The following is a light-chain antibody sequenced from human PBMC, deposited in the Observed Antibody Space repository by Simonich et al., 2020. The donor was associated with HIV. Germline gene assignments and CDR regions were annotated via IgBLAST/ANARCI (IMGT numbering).Light chain of an antibody. CDR3: QQRSNWPIT. V-gene: IGKV3D-11*02. CDR1: QSVSSY. J-gene: IGKJ5*01. CDR2: DAS. Sequence: EIVLTQSPATLSLSPGERATLSCRASQSVSSYLAWYQQKPGQAPRLLIYDASHRATGIPARFRGSGPGTDFTLTISSLEPEDFAVYYCQQRSNWPITFGQGTRLEIK.